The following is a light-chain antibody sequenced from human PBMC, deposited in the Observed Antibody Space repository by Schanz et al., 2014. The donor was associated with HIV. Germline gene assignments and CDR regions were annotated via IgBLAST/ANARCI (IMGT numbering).Light chain of an antibody. J-gene: IGKJ1*01. CDR3: QQYGSSPWT. V-gene: IGKV3-20*01. CDR2: DAS. Sequence: EIVLTQSPATLSVSPGERATLSCRASQSISSYLAWYQQKPGQAPRLLMYDASSRATGIPDRFSGSGSGTDFTLTISRLEPEDFAVYYCQQYGSSPWTFGQGTKVEIK. CDR1: QSISSY.